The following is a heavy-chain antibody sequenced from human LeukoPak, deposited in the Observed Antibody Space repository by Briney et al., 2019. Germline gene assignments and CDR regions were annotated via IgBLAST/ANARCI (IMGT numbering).Heavy chain of an antibody. CDR1: GFTCSSYA. J-gene: IGHJ4*02. CDR2: ISGSGGST. V-gene: IGHV3-23*01. D-gene: IGHD3-22*01. Sequence: PGGSLRLSCAASGFTCSSYAMSWVRQAPGKGLEWVSAISGSGGSTYYADSVKGRFTISRDNSTNTLYLQMNSLRAEDTAVYYCAKDLRLDYYDSSGYYGYFDYWGQGTLVTVSS. CDR3: AKDLRLDYYDSSGYYGYFDY.